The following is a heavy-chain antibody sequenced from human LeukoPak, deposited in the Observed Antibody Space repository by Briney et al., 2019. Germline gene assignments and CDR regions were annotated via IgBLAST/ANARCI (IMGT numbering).Heavy chain of an antibody. D-gene: IGHD3-22*01. V-gene: IGHV3-21*01. CDR1: GFTFSSYS. CDR3: ARADLYCSSSGCARRAFDI. J-gene: IGHJ3*02. CDR2: ISGSSSYI. Sequence: PGGSLRLSCAASGFTFSSYSMNWVRQAPGKGLEWVSSISGSSSYIYYADSVKGRFTISRDNAKNSLYLQMNSLRAEDTAVYYCARADLYCSSSGCARRAFDIWGQGTMVTVSS.